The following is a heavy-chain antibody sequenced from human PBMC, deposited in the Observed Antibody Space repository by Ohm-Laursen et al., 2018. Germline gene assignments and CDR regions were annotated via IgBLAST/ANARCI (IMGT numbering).Heavy chain of an antibody. CDR1: RGSISSYC. CDR2: VYYNGNT. V-gene: IGHV4-59*01. J-gene: IGHJ4*02. Sequence: SDTLSLTCIVSRGSISSYCWHWVRQPPGKGLEWIGYVYYNGNTNFNPSLKSRVTMSVDTSQNHFSLMLSSVTAADTAVYYCARDFSLDTSLVLGIWGPGTRVTVSS. CDR3: ARDFSLDTSLVLGI. D-gene: IGHD5-18*01.